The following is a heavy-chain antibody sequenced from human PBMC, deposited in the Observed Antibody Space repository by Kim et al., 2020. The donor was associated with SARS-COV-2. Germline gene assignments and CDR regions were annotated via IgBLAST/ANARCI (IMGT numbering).Heavy chain of an antibody. V-gene: IGHV3-7*01. Sequence: GGSLRLSCVASGFTFSASWMHWVRQAPGMGLEWEAFIKQDGIQKYYVDSVKGRFTISRDNARNSLYLQLNNLRVEDTAVYYCARNSPLDSWGQGTLVTVSS. D-gene: IGHD2-21*01. J-gene: IGHJ4*02. CDR2: IKQDGIQK. CDR3: ARNSPLDS. CDR1: GFTFSASW.